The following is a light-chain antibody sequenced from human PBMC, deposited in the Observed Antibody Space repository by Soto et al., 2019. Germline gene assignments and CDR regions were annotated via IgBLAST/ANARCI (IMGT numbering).Light chain of an antibody. CDR1: QSVSSSY. J-gene: IGKJ4*01. Sequence: EIVLTQSPGTLSLSPGERATLSCRASQSVSSSYLAWYQQKPGQAPRLLIYAASSRATGIPDRFSGSGSGTDFTLTISRLETEDFAVYYCQQYGSSLPLTFGGGTKVDIK. V-gene: IGKV3-20*01. CDR2: AAS. CDR3: QQYGSSLPLT.